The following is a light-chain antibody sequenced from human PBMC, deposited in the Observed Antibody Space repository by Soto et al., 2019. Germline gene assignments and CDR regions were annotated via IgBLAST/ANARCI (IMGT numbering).Light chain of an antibody. J-gene: IGKJ4*01. Sequence: DILMTHSLGTLSVSPGERATLSCRARQSVSSNLAWYQQKPGQAPRLLIYGASTRATGIPARFSGSGSGTEFTLTISGLQSEDFAVYYCQQYNNWPLTFGGGTKVDI. V-gene: IGKV3-15*01. CDR3: QQYNNWPLT. CDR2: GAS. CDR1: QSVSSN.